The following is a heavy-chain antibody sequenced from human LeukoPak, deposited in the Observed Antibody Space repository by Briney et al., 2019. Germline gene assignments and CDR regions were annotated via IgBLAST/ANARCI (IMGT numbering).Heavy chain of an antibody. J-gene: IGHJ4*02. CDR2: IYYSGST. Sequence: PSETLSLTCTVSGGSISSSSYYWGWIRQPPGKGLEWIGSIYYSGSTYYNPSLKSRVTISVDTSKNQFSLKLSSVTAADTAVYYCARVHYYDSSGYYYVFDYWGQGTLVTVSS. D-gene: IGHD3-22*01. CDR3: ARVHYYDSSGYYYVFDY. CDR1: GGSISSSSYY. V-gene: IGHV4-39*07.